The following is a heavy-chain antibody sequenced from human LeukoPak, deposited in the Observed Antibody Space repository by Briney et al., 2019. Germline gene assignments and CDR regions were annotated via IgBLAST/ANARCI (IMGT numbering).Heavy chain of an antibody. CDR3: ARAHYYDGSGYPNPFDY. CDR1: GFAFSDYY. Sequence: GGSLRLSCAASGFAFSDYYMSWIRQAPGKGLEWVSYISSSGSTIYYADSVKGRFTISRDNAKNSLYLQMNSLRAEDTAVYYCARAHYYDGSGYPNPFDYWGQGTLVTVSS. D-gene: IGHD3-22*01. V-gene: IGHV3-11*04. J-gene: IGHJ4*02. CDR2: ISSSGSTI.